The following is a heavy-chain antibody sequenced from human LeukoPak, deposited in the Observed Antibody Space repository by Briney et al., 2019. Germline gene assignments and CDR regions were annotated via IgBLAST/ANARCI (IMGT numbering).Heavy chain of an antibody. CDR3: ARAIAAAGTEFDY. CDR2: ISGSGGST. J-gene: IGHJ4*02. D-gene: IGHD6-13*01. CDR1: GFTFSSYG. Sequence: GGTLRLSCAASGFTFSSYGMSWVRQAPGKGLEWVSAISGSGGSTYYADSVKGRSTISRDNSKNTLYLQMNSLRAEDTAVYYCARAIAAAGTEFDYWGQGTLVTVSS. V-gene: IGHV3-23*01.